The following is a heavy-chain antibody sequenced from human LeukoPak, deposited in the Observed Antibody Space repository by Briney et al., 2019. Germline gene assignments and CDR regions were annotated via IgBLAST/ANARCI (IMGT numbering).Heavy chain of an antibody. J-gene: IGHJ4*02. V-gene: IGHV3-30*02. D-gene: IGHD3-10*01. CDR2: IRYDGSNK. Sequence: PGGSLRLSCAASGFTFSSYGMHWVRQAPGKGLEWVAFIRYDGSNKYYADSVKGRFTISRDNSKNTLYLQMNSLRAEDTAVYYCAKEILWFGESAFDYWGKGTLVTVSS. CDR3: AKEILWFGESAFDY. CDR1: GFTFSSYG.